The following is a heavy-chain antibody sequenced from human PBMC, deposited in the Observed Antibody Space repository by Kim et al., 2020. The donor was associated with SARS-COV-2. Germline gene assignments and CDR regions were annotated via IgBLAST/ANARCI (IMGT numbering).Heavy chain of an antibody. D-gene: IGHD2-15*01. Sequence: RVTISVDTAKNQFSLKLSSVTAADTAVYYCARGDIVVVVAAHPTVEAFDIWGQGTMVTVSS. V-gene: IGHV4-34*01. CDR3: ARGDIVVVVAAHPTVEAFDI. J-gene: IGHJ3*02.